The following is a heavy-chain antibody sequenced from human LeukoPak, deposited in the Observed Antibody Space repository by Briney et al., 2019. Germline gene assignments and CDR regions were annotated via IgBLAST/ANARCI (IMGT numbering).Heavy chain of an antibody. CDR1: AFIFSGHW. J-gene: IGHJ4*02. CDR2: IKSKTDGGTT. D-gene: IGHD3-22*01. V-gene: IGHV3-15*07. Sequence: GGSLRLSCEGSAFIFSGHWMNWVRQAPGKGLEWVGRIKSKTDGGTTDYAAPVKGRFTISRDDSKNTLYLQMNSLKTEDTAVYYCTTDPLITMIVVVTPPRWGQGTLVTVSS. CDR3: TTDPLITMIVVVTPPR.